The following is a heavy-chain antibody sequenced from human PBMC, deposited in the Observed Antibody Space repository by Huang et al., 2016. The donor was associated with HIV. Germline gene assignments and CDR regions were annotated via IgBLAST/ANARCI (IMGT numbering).Heavy chain of an antibody. V-gene: IGHV3-21*01. CDR2: IQSGSGLK. CDR1: GFSFDSFA. Sequence: DVQLVESGGGLVKPGGSLRLSCAASGFSFDSFAMHWVRQGAGKVLEWVVSIQSGSGLKDYAVSLTGRFPVSRDNAKNSRYLQMNGLRPEDTAVYYCVRENYGSGSTLHWFDPWGQGTLVTVSS. CDR3: VRENYGSGSTLHWFDP. D-gene: IGHD3-10*01. J-gene: IGHJ5*02.